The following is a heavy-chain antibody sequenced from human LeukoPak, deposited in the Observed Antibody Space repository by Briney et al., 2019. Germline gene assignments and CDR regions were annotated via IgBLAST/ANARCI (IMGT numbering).Heavy chain of an antibody. CDR3: ARDRVTMVRGHTAPQH. Sequence: AGGSLRLSCAASGFTFSSYSMNWVRQAPGKGLEWVSSISSSSSYIYYADSAKGRFTISRDNAKNSLYLQMNSLRAEDTAVYYCARDRVTMVRGHTAPQHWGQGTLVTVSS. D-gene: IGHD3-10*01. CDR1: GFTFSSYS. CDR2: ISSSSSYI. J-gene: IGHJ1*01. V-gene: IGHV3-21*01.